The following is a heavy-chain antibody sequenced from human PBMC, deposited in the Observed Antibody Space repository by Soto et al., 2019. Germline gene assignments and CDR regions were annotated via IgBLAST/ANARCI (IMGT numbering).Heavy chain of an antibody. D-gene: IGHD3-10*01. CDR1: GGSISSSNW. Sequence: SETLSLTCAVSGGSISSSNWWSWVRQPPGKGLEWIGEIYHSGSTNYNPSLKSRVTISVDKSKNQFSLKLSPVTAADTAVYYCARDLGGVHYYYGMEVWGQGTTVT. J-gene: IGHJ6*02. CDR2: IYHSGST. V-gene: IGHV4-4*02. CDR3: ARDLGGVHYYYGMEV.